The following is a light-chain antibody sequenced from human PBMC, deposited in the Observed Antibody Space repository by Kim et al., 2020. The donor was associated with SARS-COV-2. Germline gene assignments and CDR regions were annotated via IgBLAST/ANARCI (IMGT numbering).Light chain of an antibody. CDR1: SSDVCGYNY. CDR2: DVS. J-gene: IGLJ2*01. CDR3: SSYTSSSTYVV. V-gene: IGLV2-14*01. Sequence: QSALTQPASVSGSPGQSITISCTGTSSDVCGYNYVSWYQQHPGKAPKLMIYDVSKQPSGVSNRFSGSKSGNTASLTLSGLQAEDEADYYCSSYTSSSTYVVFGGGTQLTVL.